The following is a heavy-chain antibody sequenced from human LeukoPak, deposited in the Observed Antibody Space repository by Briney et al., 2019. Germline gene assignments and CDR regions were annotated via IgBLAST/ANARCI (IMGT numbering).Heavy chain of an antibody. CDR2: IQYSGST. CDR1: GGSISGYY. J-gene: IGHJ4*02. D-gene: IGHD4-11*01. Sequence: PSETLSLTCAVSGGSISGYYLSWIRQSPGKGLESIGSIQYSGSTNYIPSLQSRVTISVDMSKNQFSLKLTSVTAADPAVYYWARGNDYSFLWGKGTLVTV. V-gene: IGHV4-59*01. CDR3: ARGNDYSFL.